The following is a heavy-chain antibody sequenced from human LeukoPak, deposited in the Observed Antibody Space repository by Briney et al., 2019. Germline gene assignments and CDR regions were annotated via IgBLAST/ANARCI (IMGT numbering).Heavy chain of an antibody. D-gene: IGHD3-10*01. CDR3: ARAVYYSNYLGY. CDR1: GFLVSSKY. J-gene: IGHJ4*01. V-gene: IGHV3-66*01. Sequence: GGSLRLSCAASGFLVSSKYMSWVRQAPGKGLEWVSVIYSGGSTNYADSVKGRFTISRDNAKNTLYLQMNSLRAEDTAMYYCARAVYYSNYLGYWGQGTLVTVSS. CDR2: IYSGGST.